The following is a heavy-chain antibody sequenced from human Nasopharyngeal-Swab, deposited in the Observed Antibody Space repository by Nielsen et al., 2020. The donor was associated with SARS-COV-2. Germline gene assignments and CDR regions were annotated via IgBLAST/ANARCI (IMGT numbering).Heavy chain of an antibody. D-gene: IGHD2-21*01. J-gene: IGHJ5*02. V-gene: IGHV1-2*06. CDR3: ARSCGTVGCPFDP. CDR1: GYTFTDYY. CDR2: ISAASGGT. Sequence: ASVKVSCKSSGYTFTDYYIHWVRQAPGQGPEWMGRISAASGGTNYAQIFRGRVTVTRDTSTSTTYMELTNLRSDDTATYYCARSCGTVGCPFDPWGQGTLVTVPS.